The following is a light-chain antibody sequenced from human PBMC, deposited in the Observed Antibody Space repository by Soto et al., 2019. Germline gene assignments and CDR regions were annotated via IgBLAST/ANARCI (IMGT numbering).Light chain of an antibody. CDR3: QQCYRSPRT. CDR2: AAS. Sequence: DIQMTQSPSSLCASVGDRVTITCRASQTISNYLNWYQQQPGKAPKLLIYAASSLQSGVPSRFSGSGSAIDFTLPISSLQPEDFATYYCQQCYRSPRTFGGGSKV. V-gene: IGKV1-39*01. CDR1: QTISNY. J-gene: IGKJ4*01.